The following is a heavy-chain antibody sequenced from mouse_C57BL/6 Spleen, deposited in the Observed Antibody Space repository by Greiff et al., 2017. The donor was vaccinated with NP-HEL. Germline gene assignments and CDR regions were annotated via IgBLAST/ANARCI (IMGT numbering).Heavy chain of an antibody. Sequence: VQLQQSGPALVKPGASVKISCKASGYTFTDYYMNWVKQSHGKSLEWIGDINPNNGGTSYNQKFKGKATLTVDKSSSTAYMERRSLTSEYSAVYYCARRVYYYGSSFDYWGQGTTLTVSS. D-gene: IGHD1-1*01. CDR1: GYTFTDYY. V-gene: IGHV1-26*01. CDR2: INPNNGGT. CDR3: ARRVYYYGSSFDY. J-gene: IGHJ2*01.